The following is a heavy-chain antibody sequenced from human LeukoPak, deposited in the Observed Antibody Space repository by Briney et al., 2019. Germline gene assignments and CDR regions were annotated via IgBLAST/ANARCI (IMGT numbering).Heavy chain of an antibody. D-gene: IGHD1-1*01. CDR3: AKPRAMTTGVGRYFDL. V-gene: IGHV3-23*01. Sequence: GGSLRLSCAASGFTFSPYAMSWVRQAPGKGLEWVSAISASGGSTYYADSVKGRFTISRDNSKNTLYLQMNSLRAEDTATYYCAKPRAMTTGVGRYFDLWGRGTLVTVSS. CDR1: GFTFSPYA. J-gene: IGHJ2*01. CDR2: ISASGGST.